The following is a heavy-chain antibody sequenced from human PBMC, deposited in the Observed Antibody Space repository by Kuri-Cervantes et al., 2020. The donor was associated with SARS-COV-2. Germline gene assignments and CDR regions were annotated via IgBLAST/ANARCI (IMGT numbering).Heavy chain of an antibody. D-gene: IGHD3-9*01. Sequence: ASVKVSCKPCGYTFTSYGISWVRQAPGQGLEWMGWISAYNGNTNYAQKLQGRVTMTTDTSTSTAYMELRSLRSDDTAVYYCAREKLRYFDWSKPPTPEYYFDYWGQGTLVTVSS. CDR2: ISAYNGNT. V-gene: IGHV1-18*01. CDR3: AREKLRYFDWSKPPTPEYYFDY. J-gene: IGHJ4*02. CDR1: GYTFTSYG.